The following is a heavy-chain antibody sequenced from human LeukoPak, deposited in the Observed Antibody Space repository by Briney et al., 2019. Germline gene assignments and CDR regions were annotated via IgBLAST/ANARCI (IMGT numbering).Heavy chain of an antibody. Sequence: SETLSLTCTVSGGSISSSSYYWGWIRQPPGKGLEWIGSIYYSGSTYYNPSLKSRVTISVDTSKNQFSLKLGSVTAADTAVYYCARPIYCSGGSCYSSLIYAFDIWGQGTMVTVSS. CDR3: ARPIYCSGGSCYSSLIYAFDI. V-gene: IGHV4-39*01. CDR2: IYYSGST. CDR1: GGSISSSSYY. J-gene: IGHJ3*02. D-gene: IGHD2-15*01.